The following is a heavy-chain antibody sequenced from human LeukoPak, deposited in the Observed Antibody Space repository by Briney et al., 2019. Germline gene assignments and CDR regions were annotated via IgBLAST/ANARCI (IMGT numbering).Heavy chain of an antibody. CDR3: ARGRGRQLRSQKRVYYFDY. CDR2: IYYSGST. V-gene: IGHV4-59*01. Sequence: PSETLSLTCTVSGGSISSYYWSWIRQPPGKGLEWIGYIYYSGSTNYNPSLKSRVTISVDTSKNQFSLKLSSVTAADTAVYYCARGRGRQLRSQKRVYYFDYWGQGTLVTVSS. CDR1: GGSISSYY. D-gene: IGHD2-2*01. J-gene: IGHJ4*02.